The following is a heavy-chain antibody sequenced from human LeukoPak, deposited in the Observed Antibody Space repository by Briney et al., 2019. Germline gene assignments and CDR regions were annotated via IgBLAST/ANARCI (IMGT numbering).Heavy chain of an antibody. Sequence: GASVKVSCKSSGYTFTGYYIHWVRQAPGQGLEWMGWINPNSGGTNYAQKFQGRVTMTRDTSISTAYMELSRLRSDDTAVYYCARDASPARTNYYYYYGMDVWGQGTTVTVSS. CDR3: ARDASPARTNYYYYYGMDV. CDR1: GYTFTGYY. CDR2: INPNSGGT. V-gene: IGHV1-2*02. D-gene: IGHD6-25*01. J-gene: IGHJ6*02.